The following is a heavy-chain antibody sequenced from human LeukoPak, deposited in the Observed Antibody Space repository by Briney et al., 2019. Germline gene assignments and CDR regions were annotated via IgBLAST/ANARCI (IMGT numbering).Heavy chain of an antibody. D-gene: IGHD3-22*01. V-gene: IGHV1-2*02. Sequence: ASVKVSCKASGYTFTGYYMHWVRQAPGRGLEWMGWINPNSGGTNYAQKFQGRVTMTRDTSISTAYMELSRLRSDDTAVYYCAGMYYYDSSGYYWNWFDPWGQGTLVTVSS. CDR2: INPNSGGT. CDR1: GYTFTGYY. CDR3: AGMYYYDSSGYYWNWFDP. J-gene: IGHJ5*02.